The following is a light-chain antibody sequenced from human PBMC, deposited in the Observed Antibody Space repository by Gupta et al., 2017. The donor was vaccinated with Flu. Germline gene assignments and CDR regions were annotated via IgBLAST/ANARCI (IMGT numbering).Light chain of an antibody. J-gene: IGKJ4*01. CDR2: DAS. Sequence: EIVFTQSPATLSLSPGERATLSCRASQSVSSYLAGYKQKPGQAPRLLIYDASTRGTGIPARFSGSGGAREVTLTISSREQEDFAVYYCQQHSNWPPLTFGGGTKVEIK. CDR3: QQHSNWPPLT. CDR1: QSVSSY. V-gene: IGKV3-11*02.